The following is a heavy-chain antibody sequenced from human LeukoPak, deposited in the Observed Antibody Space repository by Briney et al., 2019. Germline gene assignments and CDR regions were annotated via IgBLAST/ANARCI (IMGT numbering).Heavy chain of an antibody. D-gene: IGHD6-13*01. CDR3: ARTSSSWLLTFDP. V-gene: IGHV1-46*01. J-gene: IGHJ5*02. CDR1: GYTFTSYF. Sequence: ASVKVSCKASGYTFTSYFMHWVRQAPGQGLEWLGIINPSGGSTSYAQKFQGRVTMTRDMSTSTVYMELSSLRSEDTAVYYCARTSSSWLLTFDPWGQGTLVTVSS. CDR2: INPSGGST.